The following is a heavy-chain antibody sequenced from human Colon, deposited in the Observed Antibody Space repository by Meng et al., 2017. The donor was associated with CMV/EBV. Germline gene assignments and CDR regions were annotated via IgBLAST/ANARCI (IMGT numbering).Heavy chain of an antibody. J-gene: IGHJ5*02. CDR2: IRYDGSDQ. CDR3: AKPAPVVEPPALRGDWFDT. CDR1: GFTFNTFG. D-gene: IGHD2-2*02. V-gene: IGHV3-30*02. Sequence: GGSLRLSCAASGFTFNTFGMHWVRQAPGKGLEWVASIRYDGSDQSFADAVEGRFTISRDNSKNTVELQMNSLRSDDTAVYDCAKPAPVVEPPALRGDWFDTWGQGTLVTVSS.